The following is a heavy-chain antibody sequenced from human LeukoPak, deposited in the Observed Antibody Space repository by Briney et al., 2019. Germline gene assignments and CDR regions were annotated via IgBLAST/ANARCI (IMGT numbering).Heavy chain of an antibody. J-gene: IGHJ3*02. CDR3: ARESAFDI. CDR2: IYTSGST. V-gene: IGHV4-61*02. CDR1: GGSISSGSYY. Sequence: PSETLSLTCTVSGGSISSGSYYWSWIRQPAGKGLEWIGRIYTSGSTNYNPSLKSRVTISVDTSKNQFSLKLSSVTAADTAVYYCARESAFDIWGQGTMVTVSS.